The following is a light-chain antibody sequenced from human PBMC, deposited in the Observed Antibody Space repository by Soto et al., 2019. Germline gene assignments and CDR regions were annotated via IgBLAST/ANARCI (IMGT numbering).Light chain of an antibody. Sequence: EIVLTQSPATLSLSPGERATLSCRASPSVSSYFAWYQQKPGQAPRLLIYDASNRATGIPARFSGSGSGTDFTLTISSLEPDDFAVYYCQQRGNWPVTFGQGTRVDIK. J-gene: IGKJ1*01. CDR1: PSVSSY. CDR2: DAS. CDR3: QQRGNWPVT. V-gene: IGKV3-11*01.